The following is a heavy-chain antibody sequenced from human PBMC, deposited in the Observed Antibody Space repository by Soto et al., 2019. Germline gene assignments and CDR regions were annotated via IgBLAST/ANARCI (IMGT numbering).Heavy chain of an antibody. D-gene: IGHD6-13*01. V-gene: IGHV4-31*03. J-gene: IGHJ4*02. Sequence: QVQLQESGPGLVKPSQTLSLTCTVSGGSISSGGYYWSWIRQHPGKGLEWIGYIYYSGSTYYNPSLETRVTISVDTSKNHSSLKLSSVTAADTAVYSGASSFGVAAAGPFDYWGQGTLVTVSS. CDR1: GGSISSGGYY. CDR2: IYYSGST. CDR3: ASSFGVAAAGPFDY.